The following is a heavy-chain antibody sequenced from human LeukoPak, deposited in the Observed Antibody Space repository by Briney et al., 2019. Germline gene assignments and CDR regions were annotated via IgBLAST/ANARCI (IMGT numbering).Heavy chain of an antibody. CDR3: ARVWAYYYGRDGGY. J-gene: IGHJ4*02. CDR1: GFTFSSYD. Sequence: GGSLRLSCAASGFTFSSYDMHWVRQATGKGLEWVSAIGTAGDTYYPDSVKGRFTISRDNAKNSLYLQMNSLRAEDTAVYYCARVWAYYYGRDGGYWGQGTLVTVSS. CDR2: IGTAGDT. V-gene: IGHV3-13*01. D-gene: IGHD3-10*01.